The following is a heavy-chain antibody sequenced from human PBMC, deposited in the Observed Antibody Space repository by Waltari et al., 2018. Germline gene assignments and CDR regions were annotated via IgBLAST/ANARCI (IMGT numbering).Heavy chain of an antibody. CDR2: SNPSGGST. CDR1: EYTFTSSY. V-gene: IGHV1-46*01. CDR3: ALDRGALWMDV. Sequence: QVQLVQSGAEVKKPGASVKISCKTSEYTFTSSYIHWVRQAPGQGLEWMGISNPSGGSTIDAQKFQVRVTMTRDTSTSTVYMELSSLRSEDTAVYYCALDRGALWMDVWGQGTTVTVSS. D-gene: IGHD2-21*01. J-gene: IGHJ6*02.